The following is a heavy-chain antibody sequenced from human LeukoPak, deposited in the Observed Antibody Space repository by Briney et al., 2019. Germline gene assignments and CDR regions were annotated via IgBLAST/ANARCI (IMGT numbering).Heavy chain of an antibody. V-gene: IGHV3-23*01. J-gene: IGHJ4*02. CDR3: AKGDSYYDILTGYVY. Sequence: GGSLRLSCAASGFTFSSYAMSWVRQAPGKGLEWVSAISGSGGSTYYADSVKGRFTISRDNSKNTLYLQMSSLRAEDTAVYYCAKGDSYYDILTGYVYWGQGTLVTVSS. CDR1: GFTFSSYA. D-gene: IGHD3-9*01. CDR2: ISGSGGST.